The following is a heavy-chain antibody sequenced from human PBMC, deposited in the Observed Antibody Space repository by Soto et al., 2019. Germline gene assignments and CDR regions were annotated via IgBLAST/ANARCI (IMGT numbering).Heavy chain of an antibody. V-gene: IGHV3-23*01. CDR2: ISGSGGST. J-gene: IGHJ1*01. D-gene: IGHD3-22*01. CDR3: ANYGSVVVISGYFQH. CDR1: GFTFSSYA. Sequence: GGSLRLSCAASGFTFSSYAMSWVRQAPGKGLEWVSAISGSGGSTYYADSVKGRFTISRDNSKNTLYLQMNSLRAEDTAVYYCANYGSVVVISGYFQHWGQGTLVTVSS.